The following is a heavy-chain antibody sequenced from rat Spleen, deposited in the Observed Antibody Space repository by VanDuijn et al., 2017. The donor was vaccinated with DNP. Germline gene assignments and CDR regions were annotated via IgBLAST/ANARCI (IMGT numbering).Heavy chain of an antibody. D-gene: IGHD2-1*01. CDR1: GFTFSNYY. Sequence: EVQLVESGGGLVQPGRSMKLSCAALGFTFSNYYMAWVRQAPTKGLEWVASISTGGGNTYYRDSVKGRFTISRDNAKSTLYLQMDSLRSEDTATYYCARHADHTYGVMDAWGQGVMVTVSS. CDR3: ARHADHTYGVMDA. J-gene: IGHJ2*01. CDR2: ISTGGGNT. V-gene: IGHV5-25*01.